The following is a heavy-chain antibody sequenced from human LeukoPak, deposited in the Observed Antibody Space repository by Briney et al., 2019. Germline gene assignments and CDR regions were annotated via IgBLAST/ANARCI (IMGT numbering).Heavy chain of an antibody. V-gene: IGHV4-34*01. CDR2: INHSGST. D-gene: IGHD2-15*01. CDR3: ARGGRSLVAAQFDL. Sequence: LRLSCAASGFTFSSYEMNWVRQAPGKGLEWIGEINHSGSTNYNPSLKSRVTISVDTSKNQFSLKLSSVTAADTAVYYCARGGRSLVAAQFDLWGRGTLVTVSS. J-gene: IGHJ2*01. CDR1: GFTFSSYE.